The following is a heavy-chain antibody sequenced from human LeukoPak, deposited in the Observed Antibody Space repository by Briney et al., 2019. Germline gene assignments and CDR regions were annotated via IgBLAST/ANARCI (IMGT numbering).Heavy chain of an antibody. CDR2: INPIFGTA. Sequence: VKASCKASGPPFTSYATSRVRQAPGHGLEWRGGINPIFGTANYAQKFQGRVTITADESTSTAYMELSSPRSEDTAVYYCARSYDILTENPSDYFDYWGQGTLVTVSS. D-gene: IGHD3-9*01. V-gene: IGHV1-69*13. J-gene: IGHJ4*02. CDR1: GPPFTSYA. CDR3: ARSYDILTENPSDYFDY.